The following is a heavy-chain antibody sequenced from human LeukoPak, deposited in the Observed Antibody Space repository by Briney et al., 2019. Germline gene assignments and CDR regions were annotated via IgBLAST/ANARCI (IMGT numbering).Heavy chain of an antibody. CDR3: ARGSYMVRGVMGFDP. V-gene: IGHV4-59*01. J-gene: IGHJ5*02. Sequence: SETLSLTCTVSGGSISSYYWSWIRQPPGKGLEWIGYINYSGSTNYNPSLKSRITISVDTSKNQFSLKLSSVTAADTAVYYCARGSYMVRGVMGFDPWGQGTLVTVSS. D-gene: IGHD3-10*01. CDR1: GGSISSYY. CDR2: INYSGST.